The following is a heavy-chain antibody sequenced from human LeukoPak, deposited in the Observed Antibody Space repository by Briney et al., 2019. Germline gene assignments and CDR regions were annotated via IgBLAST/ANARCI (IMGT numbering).Heavy chain of an antibody. CDR2: MNPNSGNT. V-gene: IGHV1-8*03. D-gene: IGHD6-13*01. Sequence: ASVKVSCKASGYTFTSYDINWVRQATGQGLEWMGWMNPNSGNTGYAQKFQGRVTITRNTSISTAYMELSSLRAEDTAVYYCAKDLSSSWYPPYWGQGTLVTVSS. J-gene: IGHJ4*02. CDR3: AKDLSSSWYPPY. CDR1: GYTFTSYD.